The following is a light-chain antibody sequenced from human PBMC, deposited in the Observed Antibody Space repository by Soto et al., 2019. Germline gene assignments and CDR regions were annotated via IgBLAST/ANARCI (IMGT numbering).Light chain of an antibody. CDR3: CSYAGDKTYV. CDR2: EAS. J-gene: IGLJ1*01. CDR1: GSDVRTYNL. Sequence: QSALTQPASVSESPGQSITISCTVTGSDVRTYNLVSWYQQHPGKVPKLIIYEASKRPSGVSNRFSGSQPGNTASLTVSGLQAEDEADYYCCSYAGDKTYVFGSGTKVTVL. V-gene: IGLV2-23*01.